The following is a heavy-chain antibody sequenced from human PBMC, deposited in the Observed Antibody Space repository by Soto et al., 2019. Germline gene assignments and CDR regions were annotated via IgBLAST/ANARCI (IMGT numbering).Heavy chain of an antibody. CDR1: GYTFTSYA. D-gene: IGHD3-3*01. Sequence: GASGKVSCKASGYTFTSYAMHWVRQAPGQRLEWMGWINAGNGNTKYSQKFQGRVTITRDTSASTAYMELSSLRSEDTAVYYCARDLAPISYDFWSGYPRDFDYRGQGTLVTVSS. V-gene: IGHV1-3*01. CDR3: ARDLAPISYDFWSGYPRDFDY. CDR2: INAGNGNT. J-gene: IGHJ4*02.